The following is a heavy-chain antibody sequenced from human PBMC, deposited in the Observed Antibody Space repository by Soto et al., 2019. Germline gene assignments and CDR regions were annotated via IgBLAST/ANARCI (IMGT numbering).Heavy chain of an antibody. J-gene: IGHJ4*02. V-gene: IGHV1-18*01. CDR2: IVADSGNT. D-gene: IGHD3-10*01. CDR3: ARVAGYGSGSRRFGF. Sequence: QVQLMQSGAELTKPGASVKVSCETSGYAFTTYGLSWVRQAPGQGLEWMGWIVADSGNTIYAQKFQGRVTMYRDTSTNTAYMALRSLTSDDSALYYCARVAGYGSGSRRFGFWGQGTLVSVSS. CDR1: GYAFTTYG.